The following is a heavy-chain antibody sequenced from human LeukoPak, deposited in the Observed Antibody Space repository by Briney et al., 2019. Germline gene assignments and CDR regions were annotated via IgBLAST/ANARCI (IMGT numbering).Heavy chain of an antibody. CDR3: ARELRGTYYYESSGPDY. J-gene: IGHJ4*02. D-gene: IGHD3-22*01. CDR1: NYTFISYG. CDR2: ISAFNGNT. V-gene: IGHV1-18*01. Sequence: ASVKVSCKTSNYTFISYGMSWVRQAPGQGLEWMGWISAFNGNTNYAQKFQGRVTMTTDTSTSTGYLEVRSLRVDDTAVYYCARELRGTYYYESSGPDYWGQGTLVTVSS.